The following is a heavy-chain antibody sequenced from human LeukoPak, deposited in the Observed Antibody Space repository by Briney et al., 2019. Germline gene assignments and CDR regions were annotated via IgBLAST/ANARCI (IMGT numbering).Heavy chain of an antibody. CDR1: GGTFSRYA. Sequence: GASVTVSRKASGGTFSRYAMRWLRLAPGPGLEWMGGILPILGTASYAEKFQGRVTINTDKSTSTAYMEPSSLRSEHTAGYYCARATVRSVVAATPDYYYYYYMDVWGKGTTVTVSS. CDR2: ILPILGTA. CDR3: ARATVRSVVAATPDYYYYYYMDV. D-gene: IGHD2-15*01. J-gene: IGHJ6*03. V-gene: IGHV1-69*10.